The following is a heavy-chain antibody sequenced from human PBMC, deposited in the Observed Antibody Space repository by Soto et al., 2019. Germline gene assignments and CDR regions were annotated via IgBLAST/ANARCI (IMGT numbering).Heavy chain of an antibody. CDR2: ISSSSSYI. CDR3: ARVPNYHDSSGLDY. J-gene: IGHJ4*02. CDR1: GFTFSSYS. Sequence: GGSLRLSCAASGFTFSSYSMNWVRQAPGKGLEWVSSISSSSSYIYYADSVKGRFTISRDNAKNSLYLQMNSLRAEDTAVYYCARVPNYHDSSGLDYWGQGTLVTVSS. D-gene: IGHD3-22*01. V-gene: IGHV3-21*01.